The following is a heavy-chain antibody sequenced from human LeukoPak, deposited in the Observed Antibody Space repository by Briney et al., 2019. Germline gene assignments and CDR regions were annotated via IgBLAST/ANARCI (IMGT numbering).Heavy chain of an antibody. CDR2: ISSSGDYT. J-gene: IGHJ4*02. Sequence: GGSLRLSCAASGFRFSFDSYAMSWVRQAPGKGLEWVSAISSSGDYTYYADSVKGRFTISRDNSKSTLYLQMNNLRADDTAVYYCANNYYGSGSFYPLYYWGQGALVTVSS. CDR1: GFRFSFDSYA. D-gene: IGHD3-10*01. CDR3: ANNYYGSGSFYPLYY. V-gene: IGHV3-23*01.